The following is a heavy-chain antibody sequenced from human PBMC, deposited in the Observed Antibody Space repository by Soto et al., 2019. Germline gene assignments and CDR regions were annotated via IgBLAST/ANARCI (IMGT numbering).Heavy chain of an antibody. J-gene: IGHJ4*02. D-gene: IGHD2-21*01. CDR2: IYDSGNT. CDR3: ASGLSGDKVDQ. Sequence: TLSLPFTVSGGSISDGAYYWSSIRQPPGKGLEWIGHIYDSGNTYNNPSLKSRLTISVDTSKNHFSLNLKSVTAADTAVYYCASGLSGDKVDQWGQGTLVTVSS. V-gene: IGHV4-30-4*01. CDR1: GGSISDGAYY.